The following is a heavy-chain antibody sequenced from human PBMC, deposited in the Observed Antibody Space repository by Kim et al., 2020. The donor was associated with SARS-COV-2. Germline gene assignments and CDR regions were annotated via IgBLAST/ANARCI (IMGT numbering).Heavy chain of an antibody. J-gene: IGHJ6*02. V-gene: IGHV4-59*01. CDR3: ARGLPINYYGMDV. D-gene: IGHD3-9*01. Sequence: SETLSLTCTVSGGSISSSYWSWIRQPPGKGLEWIGYIYYSGSTKYNPSLKSRVTISVATSKIQFSLKLSSMTAADTAVYYCARGLPINYYGMDVWGQGTTVTVSS. CDR2: IYYSGST. CDR1: GGSISSSY.